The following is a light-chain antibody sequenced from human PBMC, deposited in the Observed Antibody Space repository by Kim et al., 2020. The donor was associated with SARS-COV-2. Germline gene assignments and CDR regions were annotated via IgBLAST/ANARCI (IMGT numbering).Light chain of an antibody. CDR3: NSRDSSGSHLL. J-gene: IGLJ3*02. CDR1: SLRNYY. Sequence: SSELTQDPAVSVALGQTVRITCQGDSLRNYYASWYQQMPGQAPVLVIYGENKRPSGIPDRFSGSTSRGTASLTTTGAQAEDEADYFCNSRDSSGSHLLFGGGTQLTVL. CDR2: GEN. V-gene: IGLV3-19*01.